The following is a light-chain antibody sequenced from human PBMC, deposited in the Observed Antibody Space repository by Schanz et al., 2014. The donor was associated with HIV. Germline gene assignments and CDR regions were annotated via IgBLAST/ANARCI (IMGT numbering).Light chain of an antibody. CDR2: SNN. Sequence: QSVLAQPPSASGTPGQRVTISCSGRSSNIGSNTVNWYQQLPGTAPKLLIYSNNQRPSGVSDRFSASKSGTSASLAISGLQSEDEADYFCQSFDRSLSGSVFGGGTKLTVL. CDR3: QSFDRSLSGSV. J-gene: IGLJ3*02. CDR1: SSNIGSNT. V-gene: IGLV1-44*01.